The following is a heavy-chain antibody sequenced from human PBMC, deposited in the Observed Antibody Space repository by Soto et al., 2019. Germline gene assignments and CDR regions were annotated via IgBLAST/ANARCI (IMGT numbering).Heavy chain of an antibody. CDR3: ARQWVGYSYVDY. V-gene: IGHV4-30-4*01. CDR1: GGSISSGDYY. J-gene: IGHJ4*02. CDR2: IYYSGST. Sequence: PSETLSLTCTVSGGSISSGDYYWSWIRQPPGKGLEWIGYIYYSGSTYYNPSLKSRVTISVDTSKNQFSLKLSSVTAADTAVYYCARQWVGYSYVDYWGQGTLVTVSS. D-gene: IGHD5-18*01.